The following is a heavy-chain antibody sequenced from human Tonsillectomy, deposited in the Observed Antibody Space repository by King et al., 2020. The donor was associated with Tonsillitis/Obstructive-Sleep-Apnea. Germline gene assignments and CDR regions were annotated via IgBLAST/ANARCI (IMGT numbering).Heavy chain of an antibody. CDR2: IHPSGDST. CDR1: GYTFTSYY. D-gene: IGHD2-2*02. J-gene: IGHJ4*02. V-gene: IGHV1-46*01. CDR3: ARDPRSIVVVPAAIMGFDY. Sequence: QLVQSGAEVKKPGASVKVSCKASGYTFTSYYMHWVRQAPGQGLEWMGIIHPSGDSTRYAQKFQGRVTKTRDTSTSTVYMDLSSLRSEDTAVYYCARDPRSIVVVPAAIMGFDYWGQGTLVTVSS.